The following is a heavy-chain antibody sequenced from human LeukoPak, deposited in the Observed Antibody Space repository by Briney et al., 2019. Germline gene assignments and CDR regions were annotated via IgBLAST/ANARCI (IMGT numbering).Heavy chain of an antibody. CDR2: LFYSGNT. CDR1: GGSISSYY. Sequence: SETLPLTCTVSGGSISSYYWSWIRQPPGKGLEWIGYLFYSGNTNSNPSLKSRVTISADTSKNQFSLRLNSVTAADTAVYFCGRVRTGNTGSPEYFEDWGQGTLVTVSS. J-gene: IGHJ1*01. V-gene: IGHV4-59*01. D-gene: IGHD5-12*01. CDR3: GRVRTGNTGSPEYFED.